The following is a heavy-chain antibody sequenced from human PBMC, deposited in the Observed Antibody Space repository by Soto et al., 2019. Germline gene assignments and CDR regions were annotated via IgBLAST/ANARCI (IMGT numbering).Heavy chain of an antibody. J-gene: IGHJ4*02. V-gene: IGHV4-30-4*01. CDR2: IYYSGST. Sequence: PSETLSLTCTVSGGSISSGDYYWSWIRQPPGKGLEWIGYIYYSGSTYYNPSLKSRVTISVDTSKNQFSLKLSSVTAADTAVYYCARDRIVGATTQLGVDYWGQGTLVTVSS. D-gene: IGHD1-26*01. CDR3: ARDRIVGATTQLGVDY. CDR1: GGSISSGDYY.